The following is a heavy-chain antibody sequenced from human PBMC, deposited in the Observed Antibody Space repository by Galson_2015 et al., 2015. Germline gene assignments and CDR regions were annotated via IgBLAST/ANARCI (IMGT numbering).Heavy chain of an antibody. V-gene: IGHV3-48*03. CDR1: GFTFINYE. CDR3: ARENGGGSYQLDAFDI. J-gene: IGHJ3*02. CDR2: ISSSGSTI. D-gene: IGHD3-16*01. Sequence: SLRLSCAASGFTFINYEMNWVRQAPGKGLEWVSHISSSGSTIYYADSVKGRFTISRDNAKKSLYLQMNSLRAEDTAVYYCARENGGGSYQLDAFDIWGQGTMVTVSS.